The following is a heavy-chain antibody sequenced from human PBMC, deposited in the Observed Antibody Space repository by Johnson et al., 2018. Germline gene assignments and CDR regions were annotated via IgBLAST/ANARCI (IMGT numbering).Heavy chain of an antibody. V-gene: IGHV3-23*04. J-gene: IGHJ3*02. Sequence: VQLVESGGGLAQPGGSLSLSCAASGFTFSSYDMSWVRQAPGKGLEWVSALSGSGGSTYYADSVKVRFALSRENSKKTLYLQMNSLRAEDTAVYYCAKPIYYYDSSGYYIDAFDIWGQGTMVTVSS. CDR1: GFTFSSYD. CDR3: AKPIYYYDSSGYYIDAFDI. D-gene: IGHD3-22*01. CDR2: LSGSGGST.